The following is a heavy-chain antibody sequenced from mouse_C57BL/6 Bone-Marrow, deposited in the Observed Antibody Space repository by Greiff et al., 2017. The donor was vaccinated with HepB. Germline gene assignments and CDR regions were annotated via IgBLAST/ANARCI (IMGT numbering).Heavy chain of an antibody. Sequence: EVQRVESGGGLVQPGGSLKLSCAASGFTFSDYYMYWVRQTPEKRLEWVAYISNGGGSTYYPDTVKGRFTLSRDNAKNTLYLQMSRLKSEDTAMYYWARHDGYYFDYWGQGTTLTVSS. CDR2: ISNGGGST. CDR1: GFTFSDYY. D-gene: IGHD2-3*01. J-gene: IGHJ2*01. CDR3: ARHDGYYFDY. V-gene: IGHV5-12*01.